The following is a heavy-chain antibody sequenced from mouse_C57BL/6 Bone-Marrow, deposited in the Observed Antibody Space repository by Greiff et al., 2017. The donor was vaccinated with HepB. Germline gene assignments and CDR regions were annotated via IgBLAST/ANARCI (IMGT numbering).Heavy chain of an antibody. V-gene: IGHV1-64*01. CDR3: ARRGYDYHYFDY. CDR1: GYTFTSYW. Sequence: QVQLQQPGAELVKPGASVKLSCKASGYTFTSYWMHWVKQRPGQGLEWIGMIHPNSGSTNYNEKFKSKATLTVDKSSSTAYMQLSSLTSEDSAVYYCARRGYDYHYFDYWGQGNTLTVSS. J-gene: IGHJ2*01. D-gene: IGHD2-2*01. CDR2: IHPNSGST.